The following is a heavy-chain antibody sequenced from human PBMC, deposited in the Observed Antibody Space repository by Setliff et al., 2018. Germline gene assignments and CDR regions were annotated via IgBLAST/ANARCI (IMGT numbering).Heavy chain of an antibody. CDR1: GYRFTTYW. CDR3: ARHRGGNAGYYFDY. J-gene: IGHJ4*02. CDR2: VFSGDSDT. D-gene: IGHD2-15*01. V-gene: IGHV5-51*01. Sequence: GESLKISCKGSGYRFTTYWIGWVRQMPGKGLEWMGIVFSGDSDTRYSPSFQGQVTISADKSISTAYLQWSSLKASDTAMYYCARHRGGNAGYYFDYWGQGTLVTVSS.